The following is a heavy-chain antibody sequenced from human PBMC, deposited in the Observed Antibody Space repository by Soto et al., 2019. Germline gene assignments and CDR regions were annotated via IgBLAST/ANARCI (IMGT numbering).Heavy chain of an antibody. J-gene: IGHJ6*03. Sequence: QVQLQESGPGLVKPSQTLSLTCTVSGGSISSGGYYWSWIRQHPGKGLEWIGYIYYSGSTYYNPSLKSRVTISVDTSKNQCSLKLSSVTAADTAVYYCARFAGDCSGGSCSKEKYYYYYMDVWGKGTTVTVSS. CDR2: IYYSGST. D-gene: IGHD2-15*01. V-gene: IGHV4-31*03. CDR1: GGSISSGGYY. CDR3: ARFAGDCSGGSCSKEKYYYYYMDV.